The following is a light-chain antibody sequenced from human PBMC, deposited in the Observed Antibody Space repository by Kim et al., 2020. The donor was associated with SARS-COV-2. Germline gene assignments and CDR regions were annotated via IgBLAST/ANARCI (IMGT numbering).Light chain of an antibody. Sequence: QSLTIPCTGTSSDVGGYNYVSWYQQHPGKAPKLMIYDVSDRPSGVSNRFSGSKSGNTASLTISGLQAEDEADYYCSSYTSSSTLGVFGGGTQLTVL. CDR3: SSYTSSSTLGV. CDR2: DVS. CDR1: SSDVGGYNY. J-gene: IGLJ2*01. V-gene: IGLV2-14*03.